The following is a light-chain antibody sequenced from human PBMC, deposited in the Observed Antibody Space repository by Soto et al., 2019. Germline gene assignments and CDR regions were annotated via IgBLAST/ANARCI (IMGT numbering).Light chain of an antibody. CDR2: KAS. V-gene: IGKV1-5*03. CDR1: QSISSW. CDR3: QQYNSYSWT. J-gene: IGKJ1*01. Sequence: DIQMTQSPSTLSASVGDRVTITCRASQSISSWLAWYKQKPGKAPKLLIYKASSLESGVPSRFSGSGSGTEFTLTISSLQPDDFATYYCQQYNSYSWTFGQGTKVEMK.